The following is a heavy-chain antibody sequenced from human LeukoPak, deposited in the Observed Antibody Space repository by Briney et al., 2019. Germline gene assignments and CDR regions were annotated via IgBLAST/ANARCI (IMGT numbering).Heavy chain of an antibody. D-gene: IGHD4-17*01. V-gene: IGHV3-30*18. J-gene: IGHJ4*01. CDR1: GITFSFYG. CDR3: AKQERPSYGDFTTYFDY. CDR2: ISYDGRNK. Sequence: PGRSLRLSCATSGITFSFYGMHWVRQAPGKGLEWVAVISYDGRNKFYADSVKGRFTISRDISENTLYLQMNSLRPDDTAVYYCAKQERPSYGDFTTYFDYWGQGTLVTVSS.